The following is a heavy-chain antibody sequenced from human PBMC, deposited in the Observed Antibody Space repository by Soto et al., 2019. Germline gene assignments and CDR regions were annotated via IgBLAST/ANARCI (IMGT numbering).Heavy chain of an antibody. V-gene: IGHV1-69*02. D-gene: IGHD4-17*01. Sequence: QVQLVQSGSVVKKPGSSGKVSCKSSGGTVSSYTISWVRQAPGQGIEWMGRIIPILGIANYAQKFQGRVTITAEKSTSTAYMELSRLRSEDTAVYYRSGRPYGYYAQPGYWGQGTLVTVSS. CDR1: GGTVSSYT. CDR2: IIPILGIA. J-gene: IGHJ4*02. CDR3: SGRPYGYYAQPGY.